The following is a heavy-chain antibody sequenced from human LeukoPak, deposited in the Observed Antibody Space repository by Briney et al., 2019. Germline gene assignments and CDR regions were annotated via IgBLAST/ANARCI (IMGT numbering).Heavy chain of an antibody. D-gene: IGHD5-18*01. CDR2: ISSSSSYT. CDR3: ARDRVDTAMGTNFDY. CDR1: GFIFSDYY. V-gene: IGHV3-11*06. Sequence: PGGSLRLSCAASGFIFSDYYMSWIRQAPGKGLEWVSYISSSSSYTNYADSVKGRFTISGGNAKNSVYLQTNSLRAEDTAVYFCARDRVDTAMGTNFDYWGQGTLVTVSS. J-gene: IGHJ4*02.